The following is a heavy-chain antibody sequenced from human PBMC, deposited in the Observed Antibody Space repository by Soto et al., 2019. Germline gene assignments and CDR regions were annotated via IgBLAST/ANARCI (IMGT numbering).Heavy chain of an antibody. J-gene: IGHJ3*02. D-gene: IGHD2-15*01. CDR3: AKDRGGIVVVVAATITGAFDI. Sequence: LRLSCAASGFTFSSYAMSWVRQAPGKGLEWVSAISGSGGSTYYADSVKGRFTISRDNSKNTLYLQMNSLRAEDTAVYYCAKDRGGIVVVVAATITGAFDIWGQGTMVTVSS. CDR2: ISGSGGST. CDR1: GFTFSSYA. V-gene: IGHV3-23*01.